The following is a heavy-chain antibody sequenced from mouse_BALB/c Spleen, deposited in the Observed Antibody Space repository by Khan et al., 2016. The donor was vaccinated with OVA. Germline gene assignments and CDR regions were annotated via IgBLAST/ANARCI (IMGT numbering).Heavy chain of an antibody. CDR2: IYPGTDNS. V-gene: IGHV1S132*01. Sequence: QVQLKESGAELVRPGASVKLSCKTSGYSFTSYWIHWVKQRSGQGLEWIGTIYPGTDNSYYNEKFKDKATLTADKSSSTAYMQLSSLKYEDSDVYFCAREDASYHCDHWGQGTTLTVSS. J-gene: IGHJ2*01. CDR1: GYSFTSYW. CDR3: AREDASYHCDH.